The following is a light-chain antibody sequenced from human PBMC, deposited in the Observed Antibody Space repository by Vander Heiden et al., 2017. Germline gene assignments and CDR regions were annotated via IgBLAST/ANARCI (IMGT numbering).Light chain of an antibody. J-gene: IGKJ1*01. V-gene: IGKV1-5*03. CDR2: KAS. CDR1: QSIGFW. CDR3: QKYNSYPWT. Sequence: DLQVMQSPSTLSASVGDRVTITCRASQSIGFWLAWYQQKPGKAPNLLIYKASSLQSGVPSRFSGKGSGTEFTLTISSLQPDDFATYYCQKYNSYPWTFGQGTKLEIK.